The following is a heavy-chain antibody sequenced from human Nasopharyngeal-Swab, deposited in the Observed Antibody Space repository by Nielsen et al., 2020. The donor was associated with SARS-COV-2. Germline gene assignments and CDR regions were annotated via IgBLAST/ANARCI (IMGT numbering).Heavy chain of an antibody. CDR1: GFTFSSYD. Sequence: GESLKISCAASGFTFSSYDMHWVRQATGKGLEWVSAIGTAGDTYYPGSVKGRFTISRENARNSLYLQMNSLRAGDTAVYFCARAYGDTPYFYGVDVWGQGTTVTVSS. J-gene: IGHJ6*02. D-gene: IGHD4-17*01. V-gene: IGHV3-13*01. CDR3: ARAYGDTPYFYGVDV. CDR2: IGTAGDT.